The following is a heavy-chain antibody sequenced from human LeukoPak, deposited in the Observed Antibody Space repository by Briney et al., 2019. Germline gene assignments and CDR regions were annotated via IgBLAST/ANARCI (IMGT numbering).Heavy chain of an antibody. CDR1: GGSFSGYY. CDR3: ARARFQARYFDWLSAHYFDY. Sequence: SETLSLTCAVYGGSFSGYYWSWIRQPPGKGLEWIGEINHSGSTNYNPSLKSRVTISVDTSKNQFSLKLSSVTAADTAVYYCARARFQARYFDWLSAHYFDYWGQGTLVTVSS. D-gene: IGHD3-9*01. V-gene: IGHV4-34*01. CDR2: INHSGST. J-gene: IGHJ4*02.